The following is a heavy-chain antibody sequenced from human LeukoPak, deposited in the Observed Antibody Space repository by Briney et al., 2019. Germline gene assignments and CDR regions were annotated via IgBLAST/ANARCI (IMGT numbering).Heavy chain of an antibody. CDR1: GGSISSYY. D-gene: IGHD5-24*01. Sequence: PSETLSLTCTVSGGSISSYYWSWIRQPPGKGLEWIGYIHYSGSTNYNPSLRSRVAISVDTSKNQFSLKLSSVTAADTAVYYCARGLMATINYFDYWGQGTLVTVSS. V-gene: IGHV4-59*01. CDR3: ARGLMATINYFDY. J-gene: IGHJ4*02. CDR2: IHYSGST.